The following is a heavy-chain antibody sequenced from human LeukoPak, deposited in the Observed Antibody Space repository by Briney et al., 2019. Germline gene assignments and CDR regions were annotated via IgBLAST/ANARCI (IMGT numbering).Heavy chain of an antibody. CDR2: IKQDRTKK. CDR1: GFTCTNNI. D-gene: IGHD4-23*01. CDR3: ARENYVGNFEGGYFDY. Sequence: GGNLSLYSAASGFTCTNNIMSRLRHVPGKGLKGGANIKQDRTKKTYEVSVRGRFTIFRDNAKDSVYLQMNSLRAEDTAVYYCARENYVGNFEGGYFDYWGQGTLVTVSS. V-gene: IGHV3-7*01. J-gene: IGHJ4*02.